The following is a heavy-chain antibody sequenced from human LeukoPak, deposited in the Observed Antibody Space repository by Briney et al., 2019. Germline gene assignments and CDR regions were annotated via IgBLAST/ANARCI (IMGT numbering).Heavy chain of an antibody. CDR1: GGSISSYY. CDR2: IYTSGST. Sequence: SETLSLTCTVSGGSISSYYWSWIRQPVGKGLEWIGRIYTSGSTNYNPSLKSRVTMSVDTSKNQFSLKLSSVTAADTAVYYCARDIVVVPAENYYGMDVWGQGTTITVSS. CDR3: ARDIVVVPAENYYGMDV. J-gene: IGHJ6*02. V-gene: IGHV4-4*07. D-gene: IGHD2-2*01.